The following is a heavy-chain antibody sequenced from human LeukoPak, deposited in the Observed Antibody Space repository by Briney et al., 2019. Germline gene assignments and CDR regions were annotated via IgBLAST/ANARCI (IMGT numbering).Heavy chain of an antibody. Sequence: GGSLRLSCAASGFTFSRFRMSWVRQPPGKGLEWVANINQDGSEIYYVDSVKGRFTVSTDNAKNSLYLQMTSLRAEDTAVYYCASSWGSAIGFWGQGTLVTVSS. CDR2: INQDGSEI. D-gene: IGHD3-16*01. CDR3: ASSWGSAIGF. J-gene: IGHJ4*02. CDR1: GFTFSRFR. V-gene: IGHV3-7*01.